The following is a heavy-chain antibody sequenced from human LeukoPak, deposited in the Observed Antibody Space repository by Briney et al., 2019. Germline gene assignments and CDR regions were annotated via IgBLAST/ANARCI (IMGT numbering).Heavy chain of an antibody. D-gene: IGHD1-26*01. CDR2: VYYSGST. CDR3: AREGGNYFDY. V-gene: IGHV4-61*01. Sequence: SETLSLTCSVSGYSVTSGSYYWSWIRQPPGKGLEWIGSVYYSGSTNYNPSLKSRGTISVDTFKNQFSLRLSSVTAADTAVYYCAREGGNYFDYWGQGDLVTVSS. CDR1: GYSVTSGSYY. J-gene: IGHJ4*02.